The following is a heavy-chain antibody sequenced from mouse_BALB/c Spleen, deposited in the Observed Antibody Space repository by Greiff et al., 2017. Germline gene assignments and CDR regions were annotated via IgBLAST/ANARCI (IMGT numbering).Heavy chain of an antibody. J-gene: IGHJ3*01. CDR1: GYNFTSYW. CDR3: ARDYGYVWFAY. Sequence: QVQLQQPGAELVKPGTSVKLSCKASGYNFTSYWINWVKLRPGQGLEWIGDIYPGSGSTNYNEKFKSKATLTVDTSSSTAYMQLSSLASEDSALYYCARDYGYVWFAYWGQGTLVTVSA. CDR2: IYPGSGST. V-gene: IGHV1-55*01. D-gene: IGHD1-2*01.